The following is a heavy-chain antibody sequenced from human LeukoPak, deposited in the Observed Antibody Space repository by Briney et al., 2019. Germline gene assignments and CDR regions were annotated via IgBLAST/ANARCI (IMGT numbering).Heavy chain of an antibody. CDR3: ARDGLLYCSGGSCYSGDDAFDI. Sequence: GGSLRLSCAASGFTFSSYGMHWVRQAPGKGLEWVAVISYDGSNKYYADSVKGRFTISRDNSKNTLYLQMNSLRAEDTAVYYCARDGLLYCSGGSCYSGDDAFDIWGQGTMVTVSS. J-gene: IGHJ3*02. V-gene: IGHV3-30*03. D-gene: IGHD2-15*01. CDR1: GFTFSSYG. CDR2: ISYDGSNK.